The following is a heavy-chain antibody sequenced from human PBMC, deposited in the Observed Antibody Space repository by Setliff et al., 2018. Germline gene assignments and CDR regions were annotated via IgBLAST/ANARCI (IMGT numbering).Heavy chain of an antibody. J-gene: IGHJ4*02. V-gene: IGHV3-7*03. CDR3: AKDRSRDYDDSSGYDH. CDR2: INQDGSDK. D-gene: IGHD3-22*01. Sequence: GGSLRLSCAASGFSFSSYSMNWVRQAPGKGLEWVANINQDGSDKYHADSLKGRFTISRDNAKNSLYLQMNRLRAEDTALYYCAKDRSRDYDDSSGYDHWGQGTLVTVSS. CDR1: GFSFSSYS.